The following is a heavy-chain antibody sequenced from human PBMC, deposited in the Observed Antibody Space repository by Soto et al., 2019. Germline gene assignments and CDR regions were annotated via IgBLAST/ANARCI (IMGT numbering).Heavy chain of an antibody. J-gene: IGHJ4*02. CDR2: IYYSGST. CDR1: GGSISSSSYY. D-gene: IGHD6-19*01. Sequence: QLQLQESGPGLVKPSETLSLTCTVSGGSISSSSYYLGWIRQPPGKGLEWIGSIYYSGSTYYNPSLKSRVTISVDTSKNQFSLKLSSVTAADTAVYYCAIPSVAGYFDYWGQGTLVTGSS. CDR3: AIPSVAGYFDY. V-gene: IGHV4-39*01.